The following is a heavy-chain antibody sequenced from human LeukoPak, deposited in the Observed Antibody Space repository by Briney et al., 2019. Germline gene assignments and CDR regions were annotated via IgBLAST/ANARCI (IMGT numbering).Heavy chain of an antibody. CDR2: IYYSGGT. V-gene: IGHV4-59*11. CDR3: ARAYCSSTSCYTDFDY. D-gene: IGHD2-2*02. CDR1: GGSISSHY. Sequence: SETLSLTCTVSGGSISSHYWSWIRQPPGKGLEWIGYIYYSGGTNYNPSLKSRVTISVDTSKNQFSLKLSSVTAADTAVYYCARAYCSSTSCYTDFDYWGQGTLVTVSS. J-gene: IGHJ4*02.